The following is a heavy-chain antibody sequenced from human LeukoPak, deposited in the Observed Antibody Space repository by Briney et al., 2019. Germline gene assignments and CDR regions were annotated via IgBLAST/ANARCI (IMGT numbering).Heavy chain of an antibody. V-gene: IGHV3-30*18. Sequence: PGGSLRLSCVVSGFTFSSYGMHWVRQAPGKGLEWLAVISYSGNDKYYPDSVKGRFTVSRDNSNNTLYLQLNSLTADDTAVYYCTKDRRGGRAMMYYFDYWGQGTLVTVSS. D-gene: IGHD3-16*01. CDR3: TKDRRGGRAMMYYFDY. CDR1: GFTFSSYG. CDR2: ISYSGNDK. J-gene: IGHJ4*02.